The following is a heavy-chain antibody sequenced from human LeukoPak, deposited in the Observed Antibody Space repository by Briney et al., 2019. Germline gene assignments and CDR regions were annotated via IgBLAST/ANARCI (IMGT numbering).Heavy chain of an antibody. CDR1: GGSFSGYY. V-gene: IGHV4-34*01. CDR3: ARGKRAVAGKDY. CDR2: INHSGST. D-gene: IGHD6-19*01. J-gene: IGHJ4*02. Sequence: SETLSLTCAVYGGSFSGYYWSWIRQPPGKGLEWIGEINHSGSTNYNPSLKSRVTISVDTSKNQFSLKVSSVTAADTVVYYCARGKRAVAGKDYWGQGTLVTVSS.